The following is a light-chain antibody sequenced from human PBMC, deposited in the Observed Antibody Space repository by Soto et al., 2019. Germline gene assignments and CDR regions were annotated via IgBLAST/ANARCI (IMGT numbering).Light chain of an antibody. V-gene: IGKV3-15*01. CDR2: GAS. CDR1: QSVSSN. Sequence: EIVMTQSPATLSVSPGERATLSCRASQSVSSNLAWYQQKPGQAPRLLIYGASTRATGIPARFSGSGSGTEFTLTISSLQSEDFAVYYCQQYNSWTPWTFGQVTKVEIK. CDR3: QQYNSWTPWT. J-gene: IGKJ1*01.